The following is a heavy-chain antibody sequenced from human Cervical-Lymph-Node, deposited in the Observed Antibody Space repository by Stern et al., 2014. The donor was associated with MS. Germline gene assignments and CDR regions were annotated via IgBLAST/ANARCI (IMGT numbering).Heavy chain of an antibody. CDR1: GFTFRYYW. J-gene: IGHJ5*02. D-gene: IGHD6-13*01. CDR2: INSDAIIV. Sequence: EVPLVESGGGLGQPGGSLRLSCAASGFTFRYYWLHWVRQTPGEGLVWVSRINSDAIIVSYADSVKGRFTISRDNARNTLYLQMNSLRAEDAAVYFCAREPGHGGSWYWFDMWGQGTLVTVTS. CDR3: AREPGHGGSWYWFDM. V-gene: IGHV3-74*01.